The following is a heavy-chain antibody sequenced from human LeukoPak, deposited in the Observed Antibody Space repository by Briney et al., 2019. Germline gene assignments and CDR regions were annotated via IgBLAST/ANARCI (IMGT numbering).Heavy chain of an antibody. J-gene: IGHJ4*02. D-gene: IGHD3-9*01. Sequence: PSETLSLTCAVYGGSFSGYYWSWIRQPPGKGLEWIGEINHSGSTNYNPSLKSRVTISVDTSKNHFSLRLSSVTAADTAVYYCASRGVNYDILTGYYLNGFDYWGQGTLVTVSS. CDR2: INHSGST. CDR1: GGSFSGYY. CDR3: ASRGVNYDILTGYYLNGFDY. V-gene: IGHV4-34*01.